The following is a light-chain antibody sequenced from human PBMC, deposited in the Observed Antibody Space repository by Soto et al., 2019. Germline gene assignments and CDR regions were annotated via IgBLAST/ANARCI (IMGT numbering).Light chain of an antibody. Sequence: EIVLTQSPGTLSLSPGETATLSCRTSQTISRDDLAWYQQRPGQAPRLLVSATSRRATGIPDRFNGYGSGTDFTLTISSLEPEDFAVYYCQQHSTWPRGTFGQGTKVEIK. CDR3: QQHSTWPRGT. V-gene: IGKV3D-20*02. J-gene: IGKJ1*01. CDR2: ATS. CDR1: QTISRDD.